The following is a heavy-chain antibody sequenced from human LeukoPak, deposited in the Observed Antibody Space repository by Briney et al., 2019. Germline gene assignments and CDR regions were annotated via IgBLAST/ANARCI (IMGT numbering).Heavy chain of an antibody. CDR3: ARLMITFGGVIVWAFDI. CDR1: GGSFSGYY. D-gene: IGHD3-16*02. J-gene: IGHJ3*02. V-gene: IGHV4-34*01. CDR2: INHSGST. Sequence: SETLSLTCAVYGGSFSGYYWSWIRQPPGKGLEWIGEINHSGSTNYNPSLKSRVTISVDTSKDQFSLELSSVTAADTAVYYCARLMITFGGVIVWAFDIWGQGTMVTVSS.